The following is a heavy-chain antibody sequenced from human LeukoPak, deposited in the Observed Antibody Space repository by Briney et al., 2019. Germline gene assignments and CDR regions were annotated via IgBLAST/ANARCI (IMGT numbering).Heavy chain of an antibody. CDR2: IYHSGSI. Sequence: SETLPLTCTVSGDSISNYYWSWIRQSPGKGLEWIGYIYHSGSINYKSSLKSRVTMSRDTSKNQLSLRLSSVTAADTAVYYCARYSSTFVYFEYWGQGALVTVSS. D-gene: IGHD6-13*01. V-gene: IGHV4-59*08. J-gene: IGHJ4*02. CDR3: ARYSSTFVYFEY. CDR1: GDSISNYY.